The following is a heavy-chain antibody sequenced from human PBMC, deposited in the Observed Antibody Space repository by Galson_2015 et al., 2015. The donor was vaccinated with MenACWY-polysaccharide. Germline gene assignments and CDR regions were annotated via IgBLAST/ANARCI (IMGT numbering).Heavy chain of an antibody. Sequence: SLRLAYAASGFSVGSYGRHWVRQGPGNGLDWVVDISDDGTSKNYVDAGKGRFPVSNGNSQNTMFLQMNSLRAEDTAVYYCAKGAVDTPMTFLFDFWGQGTLVTVSS. J-gene: IGHJ4*02. CDR3: AKGAVDTPMTFLFDF. V-gene: IGHV3-30*18. D-gene: IGHD5-18*01. CDR2: ISDDGTSK. CDR1: GFSVGSYG.